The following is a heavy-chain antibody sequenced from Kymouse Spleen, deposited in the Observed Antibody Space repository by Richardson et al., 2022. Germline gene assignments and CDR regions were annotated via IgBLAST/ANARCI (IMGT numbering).Heavy chain of an antibody. CDR1: GFTFSSYS. V-gene: IGHV3-48*02. CDR3: ARDGYDFWSGYSFDY. J-gene: IGHJ4*02. Sequence: EVQLVESGGGLVQPGGSLRLSCAASGFTFSSYSMNWVRQAPGKGLEWVSYISSSSSTIYYADSVKGRFTISRDNAKNSLYLQMNSLRDEDTAVYYCARDGYDFWSGYSFDYWGQGTLVTVSS. D-gene: IGHD3-3*01. CDR2: ISSSSSTI.